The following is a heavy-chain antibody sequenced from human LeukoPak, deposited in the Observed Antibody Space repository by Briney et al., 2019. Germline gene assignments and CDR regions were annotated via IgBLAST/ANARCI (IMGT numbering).Heavy chain of an antibody. CDR3: AKAASSSWPSYYYGMDV. J-gene: IGHJ6*02. CDR1: GFTFSSYW. Sequence: GGSLRLSCAASGFTFSSYWMSWVRQAPGKGLEWVANIKQDGSEKYYVDSVKGRFTISRDNAKNSLYLQMNSLRAEDTAVYYCAKAASSSWPSYYYGMDVWGQGTTVTVSS. CDR2: IKQDGSEK. V-gene: IGHV3-7*01. D-gene: IGHD6-13*01.